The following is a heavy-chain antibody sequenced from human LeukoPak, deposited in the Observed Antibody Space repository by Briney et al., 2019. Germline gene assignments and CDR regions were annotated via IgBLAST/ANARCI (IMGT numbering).Heavy chain of an antibody. CDR3: ARGQWELLHFDY. CDR2: IYSGGST. CDR1: GFTVSSNY. D-gene: IGHD1-26*01. Sequence: GGSLRLSCAASGFTVSSNYMSWVRQAPGKGLEWVSVIYSGGSTYYADSVKGRLTISRDNSKNTLYLQMNSLRAEDTAVYYCARGQWELLHFDYWGQGTLVTVSS. J-gene: IGHJ4*02. V-gene: IGHV3-53*01.